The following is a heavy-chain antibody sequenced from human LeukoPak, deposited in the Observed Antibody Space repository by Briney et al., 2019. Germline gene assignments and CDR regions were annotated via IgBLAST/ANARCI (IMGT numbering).Heavy chain of an antibody. D-gene: IGHD2-2*01. CDR3: AMLYQQSKWKHYFYYIDV. Sequence: SETLSLTCSVSGAYFYSNYWSWLRQPPGRGLVEIGYVFDSGSTHYNPSLESRVTISVDTSTKQFSLRLSSVSAGHTAVYYCAMLYQQSKWKHYFYYIDVGDRETAVTVSS. V-gene: IGHV4-59*01. CDR1: GAYFYSNY. CDR2: VFDSGST. J-gene: IGHJ6*03.